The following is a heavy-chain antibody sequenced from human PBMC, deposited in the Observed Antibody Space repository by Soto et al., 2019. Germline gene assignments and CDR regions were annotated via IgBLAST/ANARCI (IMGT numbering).Heavy chain of an antibody. D-gene: IGHD1-26*01. V-gene: IGHV2-26*01. J-gene: IGHJ6*02. CDR1: GFSLSNAKMG. CDR2: IFSNGEE. Sequence: QVTLKESGPVLVKPTEALTLTCAVSGFSLSNAKMGVSWIRQPPGKALEWLAHIFSNGEESYSTSLKSRLTISKDTSKSQVVLTMTDMDPVDTATYYCARKGDTYYYAMDVWGHGITVTVSS. CDR3: ARKGDTYYYAMDV.